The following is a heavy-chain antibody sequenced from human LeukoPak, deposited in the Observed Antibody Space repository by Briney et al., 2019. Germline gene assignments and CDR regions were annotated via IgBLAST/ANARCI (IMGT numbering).Heavy chain of an antibody. V-gene: IGHV1-2*02. CDR2: INPNSGGT. CDR3: AREYCSGGSCYPTHFDY. J-gene: IGHJ4*02. Sequence: ASVKVSCKASGYTFTGYYMHWVRQAPGQGLEWMGWINPNSGGTNYAQKFQGRVTITADKSTSTAYMELSSLRSEDTAVYYCAREYCSGGSCYPTHFDYWGQGTLVTVSS. D-gene: IGHD2-15*01. CDR1: GYTFTGYY.